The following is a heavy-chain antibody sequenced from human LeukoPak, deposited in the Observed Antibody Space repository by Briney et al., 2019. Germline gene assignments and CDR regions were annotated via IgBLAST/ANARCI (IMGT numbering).Heavy chain of an antibody. D-gene: IGHD6-13*01. Sequence: PGGSLRLSCAASGFTFRNYAMHWVRQAPGKGLEWVAVISYDGSNKYYADSVKGRFTISRDNSKNTLYLQMNSLRAEDTAVYYCAKVYSSSWYWFDPWGQGTLVTVSS. CDR3: AKVYSSSWYWFDP. CDR2: ISYDGSNK. CDR1: GFTFRNYA. J-gene: IGHJ5*02. V-gene: IGHV3-30*04.